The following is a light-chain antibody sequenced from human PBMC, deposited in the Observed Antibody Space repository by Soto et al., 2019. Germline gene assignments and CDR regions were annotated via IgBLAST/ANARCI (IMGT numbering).Light chain of an antibody. V-gene: IGLV2-23*01. CDR1: SSDVGSYNL. J-gene: IGLJ1*01. CDR2: EDS. CDR3: CAYEGGSTYV. Sequence: SALTQPASVSGSPGQSITISCTGTSSDVGSYNLVSWYQQYPGKAPKLMIYEDSKRPSGVSNRFSGSKSGNTASLTISGLQTEEEADYYCCAYEGGSTYVFGTGTKVTVL.